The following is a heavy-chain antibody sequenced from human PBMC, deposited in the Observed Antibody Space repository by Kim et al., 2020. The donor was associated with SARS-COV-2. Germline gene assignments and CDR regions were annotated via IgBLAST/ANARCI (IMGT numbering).Heavy chain of an antibody. J-gene: IGHJ3*02. D-gene: IGHD1-1*01. CDR1: GGSISSYY. CDR2: IYYSGST. V-gene: IGHV4-59*08. Sequence: SETLSLTCTVSGGSISSYYWSWIRQPPGKGLEWIGYIYYSGSTNYNPSLKSRVTISVDTSKNQFSLKLSSVTAADTAVYYCVRQLERRSDAFDIWGQGTMVTVSS. CDR3: VRQLERRSDAFDI.